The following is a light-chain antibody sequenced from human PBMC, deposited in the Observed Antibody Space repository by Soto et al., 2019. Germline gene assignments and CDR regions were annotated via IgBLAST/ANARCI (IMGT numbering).Light chain of an antibody. J-gene: IGKJ1*01. CDR2: DAS. V-gene: IGKV1-5*01. Sequence: IHMTQAPSTLSASVGDRVTITCRASQSISSWLAWYQQKPGKAPKLLIYDASSLESGVPSRFSGSGSGTEFTLTISSLQPDDFATYYCQQYNRYSWTFGQGTKVDIK. CDR1: QSISSW. CDR3: QQYNRYSWT.